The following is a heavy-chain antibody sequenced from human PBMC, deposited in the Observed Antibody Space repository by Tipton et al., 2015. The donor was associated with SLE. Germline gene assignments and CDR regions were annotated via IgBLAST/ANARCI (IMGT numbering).Heavy chain of an antibody. Sequence: SLRLSCAASGFAFSSSWMSWVRQAPGKGLEWVAHVNQGGSEKYYVDSVKGRFTISGDNAKNSLYLQMNSLRAEDTAVYYCAKVYGSPRNRFRGADYYYGMDGWGRGTTVTVSS. CDR2: VNQGGSEK. V-gene: IGHV3-7*01. CDR1: GFAFSSSW. J-gene: IGHJ6*02. D-gene: IGHD3-10*01. CDR3: AKVYGSPRNRFRGADYYYGMDG.